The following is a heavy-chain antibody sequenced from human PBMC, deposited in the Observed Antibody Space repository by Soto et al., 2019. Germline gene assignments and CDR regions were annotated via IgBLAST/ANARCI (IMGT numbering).Heavy chain of an antibody. D-gene: IGHD5-12*01. CDR3: ATERWLHNNGQYFYYGMDV. V-gene: IGHV3-74*01. CDR1: GFTFSSYW. CDR2: IKGDGSST. Sequence: EVQLVESGGGLVQPGGSLRLSCAASGFTFSSYWMLWVRQAPGKGLVWVSSIKGDGSSTNYADSVKGRFTISRDNGKNTLYLQMNSLRAEDTAVYYCATERWLHNNGQYFYYGMDVWGRGTMVTVSS. J-gene: IGHJ6*02.